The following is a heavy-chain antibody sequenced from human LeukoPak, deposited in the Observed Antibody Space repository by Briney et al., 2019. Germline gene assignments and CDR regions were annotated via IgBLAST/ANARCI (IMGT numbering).Heavy chain of an antibody. V-gene: IGHV1-2*02. J-gene: IGHJ5*02. CDR1: GYTFTGYY. Sequence: ASVKVSCKASGYTFTGYYMHWVGQAPGQGLEWMGWINPNSGGTNYAQNFQGRVTMTRDTSISTAYMELSRLRSDDTAVYYCARGIAVAGHNWFDPWGQGTLVTVSS. CDR2: INPNSGGT. CDR3: ARGIAVAGHNWFDP. D-gene: IGHD6-19*01.